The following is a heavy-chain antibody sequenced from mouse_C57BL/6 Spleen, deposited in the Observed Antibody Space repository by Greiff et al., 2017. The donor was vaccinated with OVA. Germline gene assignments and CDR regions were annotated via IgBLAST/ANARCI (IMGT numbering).Heavy chain of an antibody. D-gene: IGHD1-1*02. Sequence: QVQLQQPGAELVRPGSSVKLSCKASGYTFTSYWMDWVKQRPGQGLEWIGNIYPSDSETHYNQKFKDKATLTVDKSSSTAYMQLSSLTSEDSAVYYCARGLWEYDLSDVWGTGTTVTVSS. CDR3: ARGLWEYDLSDV. J-gene: IGHJ1*03. CDR2: IYPSDSET. CDR1: GYTFTSYW. V-gene: IGHV1-61*01.